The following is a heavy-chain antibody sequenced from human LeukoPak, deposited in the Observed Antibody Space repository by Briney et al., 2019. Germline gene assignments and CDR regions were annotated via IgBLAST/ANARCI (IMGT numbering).Heavy chain of an antibody. CDR2: IRYDGSNK. CDR1: GFTFSSYG. J-gene: IGHJ4*02. CDR3: AQGAYDSFYFDY. Sequence: GGSLRLSCAASGFTFSSYGMHWVRQAPGKGLEWVAFIRYDGSNKYYADSVKGRFTISRDNSKNTLYLQMNSLRAEDTAVYYCAQGAYDSFYFDYWGQGTLVTVSS. D-gene: IGHD3-22*01. V-gene: IGHV3-30*02.